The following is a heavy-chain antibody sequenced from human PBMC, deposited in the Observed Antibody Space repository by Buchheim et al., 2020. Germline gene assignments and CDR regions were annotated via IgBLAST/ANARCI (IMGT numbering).Heavy chain of an antibody. CDR3: ARDILGLDNYADC. CDR2: SWSEASEE. CDR1: GFNLSPYG. D-gene: IGHD3-16*01. Sequence: QVQLVQSGGGVVQPGRSLRLSCAASGFNLSPYGMHWLRQAPGKGLEWVAVSWSEASEEYYADSVKGRFTVSRDNSKNTLYLQMNSLRVEDTALYYCARDILGLDNYADCWGQGTL. J-gene: IGHJ4*02. V-gene: IGHV3-33*01.